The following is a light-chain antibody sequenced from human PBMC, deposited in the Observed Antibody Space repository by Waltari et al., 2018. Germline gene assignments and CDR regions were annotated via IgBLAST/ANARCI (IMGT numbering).Light chain of an antibody. CDR1: QSVNTY. CDR2: GAY. J-gene: IGKJ1*01. Sequence: SCRASQSVNTYLAWYQQKPGQAPRLLIYGAYTRAAGIPDRFSGSGFRTDFSLTISRLEAEDFAVYYCQHHVRLPATFGQGTKVEIK. CDR3: QHHVRLPAT. V-gene: IGKV3-20*01.